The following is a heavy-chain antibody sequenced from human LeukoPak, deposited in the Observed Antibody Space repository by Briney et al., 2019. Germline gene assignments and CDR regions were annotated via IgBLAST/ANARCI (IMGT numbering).Heavy chain of an antibody. D-gene: IGHD3-10*01. V-gene: IGHV3-48*01. Sequence: PGGSLRLSCAASGFTFSSYSMNWVRQAPGKGLEWVSYISSSSSTIYYADSVKGRFTISRDNAKNSLYLQMNSLRAEDTAVYYCASGHYYGSGSYYPVWGQGTTVTVSS. J-gene: IGHJ6*02. CDR3: ASGHYYGSGSYYPV. CDR2: ISSSSSTI. CDR1: GFTFSSYS.